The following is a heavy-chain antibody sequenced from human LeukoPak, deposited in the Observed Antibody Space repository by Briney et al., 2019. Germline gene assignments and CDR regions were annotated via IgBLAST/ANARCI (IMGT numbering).Heavy chain of an antibody. CDR3: ARSLNGGSYMGAFDI. D-gene: IGHD2-15*01. J-gene: IGHJ3*02. CDR1: GGSFSGYY. CDR2: IYYSGSA. V-gene: IGHV4-59*01. Sequence: PSETLSLTCAVYGGSFSGYYWSWIRQPPGKGLEWIGYIYYSGSATYNPSLKSRVTISVDTPKNHLSLKLSSVTAADTAVYYCARSLNGGSYMGAFDIWGQGTMVTVSS.